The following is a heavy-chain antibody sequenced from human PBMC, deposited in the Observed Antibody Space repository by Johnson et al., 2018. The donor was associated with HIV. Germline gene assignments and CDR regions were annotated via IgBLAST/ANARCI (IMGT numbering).Heavy chain of an antibody. Sequence: VQLVESGGGVVQPGRSLRLSCAASGFTFSTYAMHWVRQTPGKGLEWVAIISYDGSNKYYADSVKGRFTISRDNSKNTLYLQMNSLRAEDTALYYCAKDIGYNWNDEGAFDIWGQGTMVTVSS. V-gene: IGHV3-30-3*01. CDR2: ISYDGSNK. CDR1: GFTFSTYA. J-gene: IGHJ3*02. CDR3: AKDIGYNWNDEGAFDI. D-gene: IGHD1-1*01.